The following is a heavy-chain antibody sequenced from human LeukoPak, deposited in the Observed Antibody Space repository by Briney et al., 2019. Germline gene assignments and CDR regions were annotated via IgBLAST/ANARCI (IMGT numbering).Heavy chain of an antibody. J-gene: IGHJ4*02. CDR2: ISWDGGIT. Sequence: GGSLRLSCAASGFTFDDYTMHWVRQAPGKGVEWVSLISWDGGITYYADSVKGRFTISRDNSKNSLYLQMNSLRTEDTALYYCAKGLPYPYDSSGFWGQGTLVTVSS. D-gene: IGHD3-22*01. V-gene: IGHV3-43*01. CDR1: GFTFDDYT. CDR3: AKGLPYPYDSSGF.